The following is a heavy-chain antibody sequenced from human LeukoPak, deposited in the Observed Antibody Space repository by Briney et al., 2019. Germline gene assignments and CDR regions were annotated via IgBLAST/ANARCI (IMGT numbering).Heavy chain of an antibody. J-gene: IGHJ4*02. D-gene: IGHD2-2*01. CDR3: ARRGDSTPFDY. Sequence: SETLSLTCAVYGGSFSGYYWSWIRQPPGKGLEWIGEINHSGSTNYNPSLKSRVTISVDTSKNQFSLKLSSVTAADTAVYYCARRGDSTPFDYWGQGTLVTVSS. V-gene: IGHV4-34*01. CDR1: GGSFSGYY. CDR2: INHSGST.